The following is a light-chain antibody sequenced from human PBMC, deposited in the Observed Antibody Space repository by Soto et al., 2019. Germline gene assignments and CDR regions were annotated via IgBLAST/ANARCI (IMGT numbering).Light chain of an antibody. CDR2: LEGSGSY. Sequence: QSVLTQSSSASASLGSSVKLTCTLSSGHRSYIIAWHQQQPGKAPRYLMKLEGSGSYNKGSGVPDRFSGSSSGADRYLTMSNLQSEDEADYYSETWDSNIRVFGGGTKVTVL. CDR3: ETWDSNIRV. J-gene: IGLJ2*01. CDR1: SGHRSYI. V-gene: IGLV4-60*03.